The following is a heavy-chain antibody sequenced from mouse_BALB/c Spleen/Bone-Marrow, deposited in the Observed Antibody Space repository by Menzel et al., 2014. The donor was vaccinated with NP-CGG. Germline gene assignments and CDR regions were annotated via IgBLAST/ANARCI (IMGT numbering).Heavy chain of an antibody. Sequence: QLQQSGPEVVRPGVSVKISCKGSGYTFTDYAMHWVKQSHAKSLAWIGVISTYNGNPNSNQKFNCKSTMTADKLSHLAYMDLAILTSEESAIDYRARGVRAPWSAMDYWDQGTKVTVSS. CDR1: GYTFTDYA. J-gene: IGHJ4*01. CDR2: ISTYNGNP. D-gene: IGHD2-14*01. V-gene: IGHV1-67*01. CDR3: ARGVRAPWSAMDY.